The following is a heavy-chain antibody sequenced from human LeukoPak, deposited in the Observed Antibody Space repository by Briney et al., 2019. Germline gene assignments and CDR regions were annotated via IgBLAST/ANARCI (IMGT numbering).Heavy chain of an antibody. Sequence: GGSLRLSCAASGFTFSSYAMSWVRQAPGKGLDWVSGISGSGSSTYYADAVKGRFTISRDNSKNTPYLQMNSLRAEDTAVYYCAKDPTGDYEGVDYWGQGTLVTVSS. CDR1: GFTFSSYA. D-gene: IGHD4-17*01. CDR3: AKDPTGDYEGVDY. J-gene: IGHJ4*02. CDR2: ISGSGSST. V-gene: IGHV3-23*01.